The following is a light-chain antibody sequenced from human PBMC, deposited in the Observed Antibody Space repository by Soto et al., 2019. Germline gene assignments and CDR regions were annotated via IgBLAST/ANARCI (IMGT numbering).Light chain of an antibody. CDR2: GNR. CDR3: QAYGYSLTASV. CDR1: SSNLGAGYD. Sequence: QAVVTQPPSVSGAPGQRVTISCTGNSSNLGAGYDVHWYQQLPGAAPKLVIFGNRNRPSGVPERFSGSKSGTSASLAITGLQAEDEADYYCQAYGYSLTASVFGGGTKVTVL. V-gene: IGLV1-40*01. J-gene: IGLJ3*02.